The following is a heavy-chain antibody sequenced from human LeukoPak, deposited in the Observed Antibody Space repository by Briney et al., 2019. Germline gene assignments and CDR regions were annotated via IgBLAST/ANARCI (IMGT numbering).Heavy chain of an antibody. J-gene: IGHJ3*02. CDR3: ARGGVYSRDAFDI. V-gene: IGHV3-74*01. CDR2: INSDGSST. CDR1: GFTFSSSW. D-gene: IGHD1-26*01. Sequence: PGGSLRLSCAASGFTFSSSWMPWVRQAPGKGLVWVSRINSDGSSTNYADSAKGPLTISRDNAKNTMYLQMNSLRAEDTAVYYCARGGVYSRDAFDIWGQGTMVTVSS.